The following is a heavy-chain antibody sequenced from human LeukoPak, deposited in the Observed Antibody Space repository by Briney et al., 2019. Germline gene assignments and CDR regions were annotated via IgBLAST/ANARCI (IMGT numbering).Heavy chain of an antibody. CDR2: ISSSSSYI. CDR3: AREAHIPNDYYYYYYMDV. V-gene: IGHV3-21*01. D-gene: IGHD2-2*02. CDR1: GFTFSSYS. Sequence: PGGSLRLSCAASGFTFSSYSMNWVRQAPGKGLEWVSSISSSSSYIYYADSVKGRFTISRDNAKNSLYLQMNSLRAEDTAVYYCAREAHIPNDYYYYYYMDVWGKGTTVTVSS. J-gene: IGHJ6*03.